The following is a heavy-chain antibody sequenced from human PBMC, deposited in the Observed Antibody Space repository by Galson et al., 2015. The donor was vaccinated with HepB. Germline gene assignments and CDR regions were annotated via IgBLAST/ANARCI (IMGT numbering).Heavy chain of an antibody. D-gene: IGHD3-3*01. CDR3: ARAGGDFWSRYYPHYYYYMDV. V-gene: IGHV3-33*01. CDR1: GFTFSTYG. Sequence: SLRLSCAASGFTFSTYGMHWVRQAPGKGLDWVAVIWYDGSKTYYADSVKGRFTISRDNSKNTLYLQMNRLRVEDTAVYYCARAGGDFWSRYYPHYYYYMDVWGNGTTVTVSS. J-gene: IGHJ6*03. CDR2: IWYDGSKT.